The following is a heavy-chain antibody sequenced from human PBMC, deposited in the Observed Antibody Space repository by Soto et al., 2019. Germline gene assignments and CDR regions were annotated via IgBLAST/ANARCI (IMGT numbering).Heavy chain of an antibody. J-gene: IGHJ4*02. V-gene: IGHV3-49*04. D-gene: IGHD3-22*01. CDR3: TREPDSSGYYYGYFDY. CDR1: GFTFGDYA. CDR2: FRSKAYGGTT. Sequence: GGSLRLSCTASGFTFGDYAMSWVRQAPGKGLERVGFFRSKAYGGTTEYAASVKGRFTISRDDSKSIAYLQMNSLKTEDTAVYYCTREPDSSGYYYGYFDYWDQGTMVTVSS.